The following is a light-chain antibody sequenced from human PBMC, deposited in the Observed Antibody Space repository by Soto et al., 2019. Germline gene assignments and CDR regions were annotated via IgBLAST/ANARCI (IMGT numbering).Light chain of an antibody. J-gene: IGLJ2*01. CDR3: QVWDSRAEHPI. V-gene: IGLV3-21*04. CDR1: NIGSKS. Sequence: SYELTQPPSVSVAPGKTARIKFGGDNIGSKSVHWYQQKPDQAPVLVIYYYSDRPSGIPVRFSGSNSGNTATLTISRVEAGDEAGYSCQVWDSRAEHPIFGGGTKLTVL. CDR2: YYS.